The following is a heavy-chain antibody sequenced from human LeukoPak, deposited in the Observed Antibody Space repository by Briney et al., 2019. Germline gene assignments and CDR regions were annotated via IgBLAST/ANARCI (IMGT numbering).Heavy chain of an antibody. V-gene: IGHV1-2*02. J-gene: IGHJ4*02. D-gene: IGHD2-2*01. CDR3: ARGLGYCSSTSCLIWY. CDR1: GYTFAGYY. Sequence: WASVKVSCKASGYTFAGYYMHWVRQAPGQGLEWMGWIKPNSGDTNYSQKFQGRVNMTRDTSISTAYMELSRLRSDDTAVYYCARGLGYCSSTSCLIWYWGQGTLVTVS. CDR2: IKPNSGDT.